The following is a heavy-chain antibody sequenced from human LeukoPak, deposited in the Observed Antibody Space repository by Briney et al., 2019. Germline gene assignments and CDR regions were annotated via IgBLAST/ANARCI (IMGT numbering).Heavy chain of an antibody. J-gene: IGHJ4*02. V-gene: IGHV3-21*01. CDR2: ISTSSSYI. D-gene: IGHD2-8*01. CDR3: ARDVGLMVYAFDY. CDR1: GFTFSSYA. Sequence: GGSLRLSCAASGFTFSSYAMNWVRQAPGKGLEWVSSISTSSSYIYYADSVKGRFTISRDNAKKSLYLEMNSLRAEDTAAYYCARDVGLMVYAFDYWGQGILVTVSS.